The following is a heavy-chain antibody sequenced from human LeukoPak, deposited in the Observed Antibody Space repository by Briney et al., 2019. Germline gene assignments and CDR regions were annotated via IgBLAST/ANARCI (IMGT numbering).Heavy chain of an antibody. CDR3: VRSYAYCSGGSCFDY. CDR1: GGSISSSSYY. CDR2: IFYSGIT. D-gene: IGHD2-15*01. Sequence: SETLSLTCTVSGGSISSSSYYWGWNRQPPGKGLEWIGNIFYSGITYFNPSLKSRVTISVDTSKDQFSLRVSSVTTADTAVYYCVRSYAYCSGGSCFDYWGQGTLVTVS. J-gene: IGHJ4*02. V-gene: IGHV4-39*01.